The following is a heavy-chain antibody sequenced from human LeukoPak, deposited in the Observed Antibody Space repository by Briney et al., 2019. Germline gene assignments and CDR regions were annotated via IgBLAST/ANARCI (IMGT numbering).Heavy chain of an antibody. J-gene: IGHJ4*02. D-gene: IGHD2-8*01. CDR3: ARAGHCTNGICYTADFDY. CDR1: GFTFSSYA. Sequence: GGSLRLSCAASGFTFSSYAMSWVRQAPGKGLEWVSAISGSGGSTYYADSVKGRFTISRDNSKNTLYLQMNSLRAEDTAAYYCARAGHCTNGICYTADFDYWGQGTLVTVSS. V-gene: IGHV3-23*01. CDR2: ISGSGGST.